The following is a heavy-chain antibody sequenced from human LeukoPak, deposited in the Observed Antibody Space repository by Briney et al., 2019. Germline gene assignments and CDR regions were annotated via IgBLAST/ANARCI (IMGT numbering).Heavy chain of an antibody. D-gene: IGHD1-1*01. CDR3: TRDRGAYNLYDY. V-gene: IGHV3-49*04. Sequence: GGSLRLSCAASGFTFSSYVMSWVRQAPGKGLEWVGFIRSKAYGETADYAASVKGRFTISRDDSKAIAYLQMNSLRTEDTAVYHCTRDRGAYNLYDYWGQGTLVTVSS. CDR2: IRSKAYGETA. CDR1: GFTFSSYV. J-gene: IGHJ4*02.